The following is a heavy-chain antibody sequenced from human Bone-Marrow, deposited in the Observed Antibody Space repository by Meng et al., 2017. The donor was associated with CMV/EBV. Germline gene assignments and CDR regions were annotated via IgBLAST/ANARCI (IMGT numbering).Heavy chain of an antibody. Sequence: GESLKISCAASGFTVSSNYMSWVRQAPGKGLEWVSVIYSCGSTYYADSVKGRFTISRDNSKNTLYLQMNSLRAEDTAVYYCARDPGGYCSSTSCPDYWGQGTLVTVSS. CDR2: IYSCGST. CDR1: GFTVSSNY. J-gene: IGHJ4*02. V-gene: IGHV3-66*03. CDR3: ARDPGGYCSSTSCPDY. D-gene: IGHD2-2*01.